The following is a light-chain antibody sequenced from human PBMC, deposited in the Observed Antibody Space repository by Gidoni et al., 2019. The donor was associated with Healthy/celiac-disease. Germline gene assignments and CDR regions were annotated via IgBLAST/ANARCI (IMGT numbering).Light chain of an antibody. V-gene: IGKV3-20*01. CDR3: QQYGSSPWT. CDR1: QSVSSSY. CDR2: GAS. J-gene: IGKJ1*01. Sequence: ESVLTQSPGTLSLSPGERATLSCRASQSVSSSYLAWYQQKPGQAPRLLIYGASSRATGIPDRFRGRGSGTDFTLTISRLEPEAFAVYYCQQYGSSPWTFGQGTKVEIK.